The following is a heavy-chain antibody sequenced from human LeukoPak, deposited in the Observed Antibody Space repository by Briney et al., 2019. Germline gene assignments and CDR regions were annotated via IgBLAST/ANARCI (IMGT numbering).Heavy chain of an antibody. CDR1: GFTFSSYS. D-gene: IGHD2-8*01. V-gene: IGHV3-21*01. CDR3: ARGAKLYCTNGVCYGPLDI. Sequence: GGSLRLSCAASGFTFSSYSMNWVRQAPGKGLEWVSSISSISSYIYYADSVKGRFTISRDNAKNSLYLQMNSLRAEDTAVYYCARGAKLYCTNGVCYGPLDIWGQGTMVTVSS. J-gene: IGHJ3*02. CDR2: ISSISSYI.